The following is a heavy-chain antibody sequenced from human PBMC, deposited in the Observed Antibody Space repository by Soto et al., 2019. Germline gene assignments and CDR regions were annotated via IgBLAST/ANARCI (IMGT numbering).Heavy chain of an antibody. D-gene: IGHD6-13*01. CDR3: ARDSTAAGTNYGMDV. V-gene: IGHV3-30-3*01. CDR1: GFTFSSYA. J-gene: IGHJ6*02. Sequence: GGSLRLSCAASGFTFSSYAMHWVRQAPGKGLEWVAVISYDGSNKYYADSVKGRFTISRDNSKNTLYLQMNSLRAEDTAVYYCARDSTAAGTNYGMDVWGQGTTVTVSS. CDR2: ISYDGSNK.